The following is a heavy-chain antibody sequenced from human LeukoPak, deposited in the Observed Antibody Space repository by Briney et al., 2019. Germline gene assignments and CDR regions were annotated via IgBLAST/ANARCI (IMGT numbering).Heavy chain of an antibody. J-gene: IGHJ3*02. CDR2: ISNSGSFI. Sequence: PGGNLRLSCAASGFTLSGDNMNWVRQAPGKGLEWVSFISNSGSFIKYADSVKGRFTISRDNAKTSLYLQMNSLRAEDTAMYYCTRDRALKIRAYDIWGQGTLVTVSS. CDR3: TRDRALKIRAYDI. CDR1: GFTLSGDN. V-gene: IGHV3-21*01.